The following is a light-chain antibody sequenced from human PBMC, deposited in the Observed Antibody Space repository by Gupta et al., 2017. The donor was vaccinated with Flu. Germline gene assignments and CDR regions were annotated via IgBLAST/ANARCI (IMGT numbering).Light chain of an antibody. CDR1: SSEAAAYKY. Sequence: QSALTQPASVSGSPGQSITISCSGISSEAAAYKYVSWYQQNPGKAPKLIISEVSNRPSGVSNRFSGSKSGNTASLTISGLQAEDEADYFCSSFTTLTTVVFGGGTKVTVV. J-gene: IGLJ2*01. CDR2: EVS. V-gene: IGLV2-14*01. CDR3: SSFTTLTTVV.